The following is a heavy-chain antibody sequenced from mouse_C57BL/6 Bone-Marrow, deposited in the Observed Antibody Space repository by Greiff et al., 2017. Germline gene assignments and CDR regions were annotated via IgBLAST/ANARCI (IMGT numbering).Heavy chain of an antibody. V-gene: IGHV1-72*01. CDR1: GYTFTSYW. J-gene: IGHJ4*01. CDR2: IDPNSGGT. D-gene: IGHD6-5*01. CDR3: AILYYYAMDY. Sequence: VQLQQPGAELVKPGASVKLSCKASGYTFTSYWMHWVKQRPGRGLEWIGSIDPNSGGTKYNEKFKSKATLTVDKPSSAAYMQLSSLTSEYSAVYYCAILYYYAMDYWGQGTSVTVSS.